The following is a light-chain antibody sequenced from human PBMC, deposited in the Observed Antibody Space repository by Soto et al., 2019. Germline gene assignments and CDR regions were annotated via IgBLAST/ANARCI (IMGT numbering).Light chain of an antibody. CDR1: QSVVYSSNNKNY. Sequence: DIVMTQSPDSLAVSLGERATINCKSSQSVVYSSNNKNYLAWYQQKPGQPPKLLIYWASTRESGVPDRFSGSLSGTDFTLTISSLQAEDVAVYYCQQYYSNPRTFGQGTKVEIK. V-gene: IGKV4-1*01. J-gene: IGKJ1*01. CDR2: WAS. CDR3: QQYYSNPRT.